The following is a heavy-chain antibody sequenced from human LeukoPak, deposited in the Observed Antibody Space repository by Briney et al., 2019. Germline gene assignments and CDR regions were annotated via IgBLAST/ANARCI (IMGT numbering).Heavy chain of an antibody. V-gene: IGHV3-53*01. CDR2: IYSGGST. CDR1: GFTVSSNY. J-gene: IGHJ6*02. Sequence: GGSLRLSCAASGFTVSSNYMSWVRQAPGKGLEWVSVIYSGGSTYYADSVKGRFTISRDNSKNTLYLQMNSLRAEDTAVYYCARDPGLRYRYYGMDVWGQGTMVTVSS. D-gene: IGHD3-3*01. CDR3: ARDPGLRYRYYGMDV.